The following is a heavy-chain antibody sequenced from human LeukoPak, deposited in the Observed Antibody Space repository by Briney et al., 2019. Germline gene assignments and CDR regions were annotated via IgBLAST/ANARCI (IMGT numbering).Heavy chain of an antibody. V-gene: IGHV4-59*01. CDR1: GGSISSYY. J-gene: IGHJ4*02. D-gene: IGHD6-6*01. Sequence: PSETLSLTCTVSGGSISSYYWSWIRQPPGKGLEWIGYIYYSGSTNYNPSLKSRVTISVDTSKNQFSLKLSSVTAADTAVYYCARGVTSIAACRSSYFDYWGQGTLVTVSS. CDR3: ARGVTSIAACRSSYFDY. CDR2: IYYSGST.